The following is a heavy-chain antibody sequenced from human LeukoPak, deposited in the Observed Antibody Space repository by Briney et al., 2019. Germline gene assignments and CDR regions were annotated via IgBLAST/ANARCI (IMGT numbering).Heavy chain of an antibody. CDR3: ARDPGTYTDYYFDY. J-gene: IGHJ4*02. CDR2: IIPIFGTA. D-gene: IGHD3-3*01. V-gene: IGHV1-69*05. Sequence: SVKVSCKASGGTFSSYAISWVRQAPGQGLEWMGRIIPIFGTANYAQKFQGRVTITTDESTSTDYMELSSLRSEDTAVYYCARDPGTYTDYYFDYWGQGTLVTVSS. CDR1: GGTFSSYA.